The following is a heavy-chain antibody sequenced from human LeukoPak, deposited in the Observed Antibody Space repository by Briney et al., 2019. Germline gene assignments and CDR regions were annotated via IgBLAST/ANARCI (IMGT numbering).Heavy chain of an antibody. J-gene: IGHJ4*02. Sequence: GASVKVFCKASGYTFTSYGISRVRQAPGQGPEWMGWISAYNGNTNYAQKFQGRVTMTTDTSTSTAYMELRSLRSDDTAVYYCARGVRVREYYYGSGSYHLPYFDYWGQGTLVTVSS. CDR3: ARGVRVREYYYGSGSYHLPYFDY. V-gene: IGHV1-18*01. CDR2: ISAYNGNT. D-gene: IGHD3-10*01. CDR1: GYTFTSYG.